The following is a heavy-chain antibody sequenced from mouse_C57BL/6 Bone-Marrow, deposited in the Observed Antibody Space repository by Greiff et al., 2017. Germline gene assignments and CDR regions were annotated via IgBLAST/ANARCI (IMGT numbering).Heavy chain of an antibody. V-gene: IGHV5-17*01. D-gene: IGHD2-1*01. CDR1: GFTFSDYG. Sequence: EVKLQESGGGLVKPGGSLKLSCAASGFTFSDYGMHWVRQAPEKGLEWVAYISSGSSTIYYADTVKGRFTISRDNAKNTLFLQMTSLRSEDTAMYYCARDYGNPYYYAMDYWGQGTSVTVSS. J-gene: IGHJ4*01. CDR3: ARDYGNPYYYAMDY. CDR2: ISSGSSTI.